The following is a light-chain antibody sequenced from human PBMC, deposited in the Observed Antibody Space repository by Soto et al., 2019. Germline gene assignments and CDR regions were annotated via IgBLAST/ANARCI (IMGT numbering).Light chain of an antibody. Sequence: QSALTQPASVSGSPGQSITISCTGTSSDIGGYKYVSWYQQHPGKAPKLMIYDVSNRPSGVSNRFSGSKSGNTATLTISGLQDEDEAEYYCSSYTGGSTYVFGTGTKAPS. J-gene: IGLJ1*01. CDR3: SSYTGGSTYV. CDR2: DVS. CDR1: SSDIGGYKY. V-gene: IGLV2-14*01.